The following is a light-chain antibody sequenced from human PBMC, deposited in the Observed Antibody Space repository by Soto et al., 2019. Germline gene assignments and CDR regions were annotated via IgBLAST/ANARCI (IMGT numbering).Light chain of an antibody. CDR1: QSVSSNY. CDR2: GAS. Sequence: IVLTQSACTLSLSPGERATLSCRASQSVSSNYLAWYQQKPGQAPRLLIYGASSRATGIPDRFSGSGSGTDFTLTISRLEPEDFAVYYCQQFGTSPPSTFGQGKRLEIK. V-gene: IGKV3-20*01. J-gene: IGKJ5*01. CDR3: QQFGTSPPST.